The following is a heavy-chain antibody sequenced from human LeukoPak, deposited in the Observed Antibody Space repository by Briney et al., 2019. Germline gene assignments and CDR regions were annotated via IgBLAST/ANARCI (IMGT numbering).Heavy chain of an antibody. V-gene: IGHV1-24*01. D-gene: IGHD3-10*01. J-gene: IGHJ5*02. CDR3: ATITGSGSYYTNPGWFDP. Sequence: ASVKVSCKVSGYTLTELSMHWVRQAPGKGLEWMGGFDPEDGETIYAQKFQGRVTMTEDTSTDTAYMELSSLRSEDTAVYYCATITGSGSYYTNPGWFDPWGQGTLVTVSS. CDR1: GYTLTELS. CDR2: FDPEDGET.